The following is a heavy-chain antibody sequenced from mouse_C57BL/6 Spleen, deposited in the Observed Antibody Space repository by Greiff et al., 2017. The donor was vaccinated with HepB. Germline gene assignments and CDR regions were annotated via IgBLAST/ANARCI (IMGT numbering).Heavy chain of an antibody. Sequence: VKLMESGPGLVQPSQSLSITCTVSGFSLTSYGVHWVRQSPGKGLEWLGVIWRGGSTDYNAAFMSRLSITKDNSKSQVFFKMNSLQADDTAIYYCAKNGGYHWYFDVWGTGTTVTVSS. D-gene: IGHD1-1*02. CDR2: IWRGGST. CDR1: GFSLTSYG. J-gene: IGHJ1*03. V-gene: IGHV2-5*01. CDR3: AKNGGYHWYFDV.